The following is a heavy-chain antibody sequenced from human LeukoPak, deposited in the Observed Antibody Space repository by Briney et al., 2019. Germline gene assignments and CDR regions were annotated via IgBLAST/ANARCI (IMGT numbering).Heavy chain of an antibody. CDR3: ARDRLQTNYGDYGSPIDY. Sequence: SETLSLTCTVSGGSISSSSYYWGWIRQPPGKGLEWIGSIYYSGSTYYNPSLKSRVTISVDTSKNQFSLKLSPVTAADTAVYYCARDRLQTNYGDYGSPIDYWGQGTLVTVSS. J-gene: IGHJ4*02. CDR1: GGSISSSSYY. CDR2: IYYSGST. V-gene: IGHV4-39*07. D-gene: IGHD4-17*01.